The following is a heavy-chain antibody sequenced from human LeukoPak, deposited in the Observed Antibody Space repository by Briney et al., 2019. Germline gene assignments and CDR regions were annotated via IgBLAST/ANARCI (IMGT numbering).Heavy chain of an antibody. D-gene: IGHD5-18*01. CDR1: GFTFSEHG. Sequence: PGRSLRLSCAASGFTFSEHGMHWVRQAPGKGLEWVAGIWYDGSNEYYGDSVKGRVTISRDNSKNTVYLQMSSLRAEDTAVYYCARDRYTAIVPDAFDIWGQGTMVTVSS. CDR2: IWYDGSNE. J-gene: IGHJ3*02. V-gene: IGHV3-33*01. CDR3: ARDRYTAIVPDAFDI.